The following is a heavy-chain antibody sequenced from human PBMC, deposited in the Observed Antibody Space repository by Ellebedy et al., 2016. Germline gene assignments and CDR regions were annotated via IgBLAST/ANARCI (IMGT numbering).Heavy chain of an antibody. J-gene: IGHJ5*02. V-gene: IGHV3-23*01. CDR1: GFTFSSYA. Sequence: GESLKISXAASGFTFSSYAMSWVRQAPGKGLEWVSAISGSGGSTYYADSVKGRFTISRDNSKNTLYLQMNSLRAEDTAVYYCAKDGFFGVVISSWGQGTLVTVSS. CDR3: AKDGFFGVVISS. D-gene: IGHD3-3*01. CDR2: ISGSGGST.